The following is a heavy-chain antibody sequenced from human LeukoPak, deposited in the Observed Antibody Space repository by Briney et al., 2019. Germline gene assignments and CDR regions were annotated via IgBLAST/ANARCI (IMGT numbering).Heavy chain of an antibody. D-gene: IGHD2-8*01. Sequence: GGSLRLSCAASAFTFSSYAMNWVRQAPGKGLEWVSYISSGSTIYVADSLRGRFTISRDNAKNSLYLQMNSLRVEDTAIYYCARDTVNGPFVVSLDYWGQGALVTVSS. J-gene: IGHJ4*02. V-gene: IGHV3-69-1*02. CDR3: ARDTVNGPFVVSLDY. CDR2: ISSGSTI. CDR1: AFTFSSYA.